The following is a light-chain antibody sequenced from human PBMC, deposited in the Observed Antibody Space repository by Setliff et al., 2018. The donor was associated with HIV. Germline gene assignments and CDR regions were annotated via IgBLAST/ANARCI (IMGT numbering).Light chain of an antibody. CDR2: EVS. CDR3: CSYAGTSIPYV. CDR1: SSDVGGYNY. J-gene: IGLJ1*01. Sequence: QSALTQPPSASGSPGQSVTISCIGTSSDVGGYNYVSWYQQHPGKAPKLIISEVSKRPSGVSNRFSGSKSDNTASLTISGLQAEDEADYYCCSYAGTSIPYVFGTGTKVTVL. V-gene: IGLV2-23*02.